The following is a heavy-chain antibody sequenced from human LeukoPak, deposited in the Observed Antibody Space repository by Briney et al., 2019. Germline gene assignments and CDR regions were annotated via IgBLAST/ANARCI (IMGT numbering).Heavy chain of an antibody. V-gene: IGHV3-23*01. CDR1: GFTFSSYA. J-gene: IGHJ4*02. D-gene: IGHD3-10*01. CDR3: AKGHSGTYSPLFHY. Sequence: GGSLRLSCAASGFTFSSYAMTWVRQAPGKGLEWVSIIGGSGDSIYYADSVKGRFTISRDNSQNTLYLQMNSLSAEDTAVYYCAKGHSGTYSPLFHYWGQGTLVTVSS. CDR2: IGGSGDSI.